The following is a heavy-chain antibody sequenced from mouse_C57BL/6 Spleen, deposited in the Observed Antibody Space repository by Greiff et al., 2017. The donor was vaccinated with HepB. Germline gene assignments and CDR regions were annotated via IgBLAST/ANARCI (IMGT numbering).Heavy chain of an antibody. Sequence: QVQLQQPGAELVKPGASVKMSCKASGYTFTSYWITWVKQRPGQGLEWIGDIYPGSGSTNYNEKFKSKATLTVDTSSSTAYMQLSSLTSEDSAVYCCAKTTVVAWYFDVWGTGTTVTVSS. CDR2: IYPGSGST. V-gene: IGHV1-55*01. D-gene: IGHD1-1*01. CDR3: AKTTVVAWYFDV. CDR1: GYTFTSYW. J-gene: IGHJ1*03.